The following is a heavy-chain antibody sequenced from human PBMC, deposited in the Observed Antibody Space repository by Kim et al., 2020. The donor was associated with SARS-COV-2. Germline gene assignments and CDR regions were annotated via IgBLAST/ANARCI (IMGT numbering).Heavy chain of an antibody. CDR2: ISYDETNK. D-gene: IGHD3-3*01. J-gene: IGHJ5*02. Sequence: GGSLRLSCAASGFMFSSYAMHWVRQAPGKGLEWVAVISYDETNKYYADSVKGRFTISRDNSKNTLYLQMNSLRPEDTAVYYCARDGVVLEWLGNWFDPWG. CDR1: GFMFSSYA. CDR3: ARDGVVLEWLGNWFDP. V-gene: IGHV3-30*04.